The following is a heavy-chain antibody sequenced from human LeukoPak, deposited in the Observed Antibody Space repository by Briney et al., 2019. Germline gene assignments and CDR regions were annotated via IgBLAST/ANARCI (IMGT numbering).Heavy chain of an antibody. CDR2: ISGSGSTI. CDR1: GFTFGTYA. J-gene: IGHJ5*02. V-gene: IGHV3-48*03. CDR3: ARGRWFDP. Sequence: GGSLRLSCAASGFTFGTYALNWVRQAPGKGLEWVSFISGSGSTIHFADSVKGRFTISRDNAKNSLYLQVNSLRGEDTAVYYCARGRWFDPWGQGTLVTVSS.